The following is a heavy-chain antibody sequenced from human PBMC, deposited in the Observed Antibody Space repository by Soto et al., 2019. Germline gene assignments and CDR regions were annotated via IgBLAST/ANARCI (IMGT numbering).Heavy chain of an antibody. V-gene: IGHV4-4*07. D-gene: IGHD3-22*01. CDR1: GGSISSYY. CDR3: ARVTYDSSGYYSDY. CDR2: IYTSGST. J-gene: IGHJ4*02. Sequence: TLSLTCTVSGGSISSYYWSWIRQPAGKGLEWIGRIYTSGSTNYNPSLKSRVTMSVDTSKNQFSLKLSSVTAADTAVYYCARVTYDSSGYYSDYWGQGTLVTVSS.